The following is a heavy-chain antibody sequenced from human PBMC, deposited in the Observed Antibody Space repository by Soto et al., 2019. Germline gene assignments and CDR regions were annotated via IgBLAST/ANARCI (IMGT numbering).Heavy chain of an antibody. Sequence: RGESLKISCKGSGYSFTSYWISWVRQMPGKGLEWMGRIDPSDSYTNYSPSFQGHVTISADKSISTAYLQWSSLKASGTAMYYCARQLGSWLQFPFLDYWGQGTLVTVSS. J-gene: IGHJ4*02. CDR3: ARQLGSWLQFPFLDY. CDR2: IDPSDSYT. V-gene: IGHV5-10-1*01. D-gene: IGHD5-12*01. CDR1: GYSFTSYW.